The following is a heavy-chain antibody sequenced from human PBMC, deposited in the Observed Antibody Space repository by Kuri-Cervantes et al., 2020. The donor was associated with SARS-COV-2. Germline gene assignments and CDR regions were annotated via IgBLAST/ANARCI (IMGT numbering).Heavy chain of an antibody. CDR1: GFTFSSYG. J-gene: IGHJ6*01. V-gene: IGHV3-30*18. D-gene: IGHD5-18*01. CDR2: ISYDGSNK. Sequence: GESLKISCAASGFTFSSYGMHWVRQAPGKGLEWVVVISYDGSNKYYADSVKGRFAISRDNSKNTLYLQMNSLRAEDTAVYYCAKERTSGYSYGWNYYYYGMDVWGQGTTVTVSS. CDR3: AKERTSGYSYGWNYYYYGMDV.